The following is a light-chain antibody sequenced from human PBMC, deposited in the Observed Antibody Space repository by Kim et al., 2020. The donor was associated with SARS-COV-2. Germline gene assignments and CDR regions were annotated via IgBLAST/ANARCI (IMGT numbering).Light chain of an antibody. CDR1: SLRNYY. Sequence: ALGQTVRITCQGDSLRNYYASWYQQKPGQAPVIVIYGKNNRPSGIPDRFPGSSSGNTASLTITGAQAEDEADYYCNSRDSSGNHPVFGGGTQLTVL. CDR3: NSRDSSGNHPV. CDR2: GKN. J-gene: IGLJ3*02. V-gene: IGLV3-19*01.